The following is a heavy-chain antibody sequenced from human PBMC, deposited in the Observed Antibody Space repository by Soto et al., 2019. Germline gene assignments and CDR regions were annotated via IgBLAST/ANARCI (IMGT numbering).Heavy chain of an antibody. CDR2: ISSSGYTT. Sequence: GGSLRLSCAVSGFTFSNYNMNWVRQAPGKGLEWVSYISSSGYTTYYADSVKGRFTISRDSARNSLYLQMNSLRAEDTAVYYCARDPPKRFCTSTSCYLDYWGQGTLVTVSS. V-gene: IGHV3-48*01. CDR1: GFTFSNYN. CDR3: ARDPPKRFCTSTSCYLDY. J-gene: IGHJ4*02. D-gene: IGHD2-2*01.